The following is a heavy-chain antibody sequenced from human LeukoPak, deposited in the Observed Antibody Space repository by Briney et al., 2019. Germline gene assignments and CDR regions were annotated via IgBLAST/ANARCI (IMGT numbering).Heavy chain of an antibody. Sequence: GGSLRLSCAASGFTFSSYSMTWVRQAPGKGLEWVSSISSSSSYIYYADSVKGRFTISRDNAKNSLYLQMNSLRAEDTAVYYCARDTSAETIFGVVSPSHGMDVWGQGTTVTVSS. CDR2: ISSSSSYI. CDR3: ARDTSAETIFGVVSPSHGMDV. CDR1: GFTFSSYS. J-gene: IGHJ6*02. D-gene: IGHD3-3*01. V-gene: IGHV3-21*01.